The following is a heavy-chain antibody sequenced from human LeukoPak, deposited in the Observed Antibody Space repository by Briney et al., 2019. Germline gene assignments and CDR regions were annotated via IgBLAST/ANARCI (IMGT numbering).Heavy chain of an antibody. CDR1: GDSVSSNSAA. D-gene: IGHD3-22*01. Sequence: SQTLSLTFAISGDSVSSNSAAWNWLRQSPSRGLEWLGRTHYRSKWYNDYAVSVKSRITINPDTSKNQFSLQLNSVTPEDTAVYYCARIGDYDSSGYPNWFDPWGQGTLVTVSS. V-gene: IGHV6-1*01. J-gene: IGHJ5*02. CDR2: THYRSKWYN. CDR3: ARIGDYDSSGYPNWFDP.